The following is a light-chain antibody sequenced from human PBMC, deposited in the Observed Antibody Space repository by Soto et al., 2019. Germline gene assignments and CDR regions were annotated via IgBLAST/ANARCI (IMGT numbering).Light chain of an antibody. V-gene: IGKV1-33*01. CDR1: RLITNF. CDR3: NT. J-gene: IGKJ2*01. Sequence: SLSASVGDRVTITCQVCRLITNFFNWYQQQPGNAPTVLLYAASKLASGVPSRFSGRGYGIDFTFTISILYPADVGIHYCNTF. CDR2: AAS.